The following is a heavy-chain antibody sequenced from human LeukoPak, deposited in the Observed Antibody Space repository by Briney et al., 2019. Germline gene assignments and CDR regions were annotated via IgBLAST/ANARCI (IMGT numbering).Heavy chain of an antibody. D-gene: IGHD3-10*01. CDR2: LKSRGSGETA. CDR3: ASYGSGSHDY. Sequence: GGSLRLSCTVSGFNFNAAWMSWVRLAPGKGLQWVGRLKSRGSGETADYSAPVKGRFTVSRGDSKNTVYLQMNSLKTEDTAVYYCASYGSGSHDYWGQGSLVTVSS. V-gene: IGHV3-15*01. J-gene: IGHJ4*02. CDR1: GFNFNAAW.